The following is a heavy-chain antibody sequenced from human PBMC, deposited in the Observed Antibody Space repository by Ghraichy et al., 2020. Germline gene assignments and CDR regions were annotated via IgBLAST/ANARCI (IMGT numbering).Heavy chain of an antibody. CDR2: INHSGSN. CDR1: GGSFSGYY. J-gene: IGHJ4*02. D-gene: IGHD2-8*02. V-gene: IGHV4-34*01. CDR3: ARGHTGLAGN. Sequence: SETLSLTCAVYGGSFSGYYWSWIRQPPGKGLEWIGEINHSGSNNYNPSLKSRVTISVDTSKNQFSLKLSSVTAADTAVYYCARGHTGLAGNWGQGTLVTVSS.